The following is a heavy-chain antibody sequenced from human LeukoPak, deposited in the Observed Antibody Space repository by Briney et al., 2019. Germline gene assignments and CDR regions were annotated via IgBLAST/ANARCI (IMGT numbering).Heavy chain of an antibody. D-gene: IGHD5-12*01. CDR3: ARDRYGGYDFGFDY. V-gene: IGHV3-48*03. CDR2: ISTNGVTI. Sequence: PGGSLRLSCAASGFTFSSYEMNWVRQAQGKGLEWISYISTNGVTIYYADSVKGRFTISRDNAKNSLYLQMNSLRAEDTAVYYCARDRYGGYDFGFDYWGQGTPVTVSS. CDR1: GFTFSSYE. J-gene: IGHJ4*02.